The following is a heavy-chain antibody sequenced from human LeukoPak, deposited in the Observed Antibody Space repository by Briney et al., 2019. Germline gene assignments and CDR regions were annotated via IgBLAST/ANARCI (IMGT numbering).Heavy chain of an antibody. J-gene: IGHJ5*02. D-gene: IGHD6-13*01. Sequence: SQTLSLTCAISGDSVSSNSAAWNWIRRSPSRGLEWLGRTYYRSKWYNDYAVSVKSRITINPDTSKNQFSLQLNSVTPEDTAVYYCARSPPGIAAAVFWFDPWGQGTLVTVSS. CDR2: TYYRSKWYN. V-gene: IGHV6-1*01. CDR3: ARSPPGIAAAVFWFDP. CDR1: GDSVSSNSAA.